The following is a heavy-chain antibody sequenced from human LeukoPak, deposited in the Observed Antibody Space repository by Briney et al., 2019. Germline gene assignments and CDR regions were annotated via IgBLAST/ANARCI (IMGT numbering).Heavy chain of an antibody. J-gene: IGHJ4*02. Sequence: GGSLRLSCAASGFTLSSYTMSWVRQAPGKGLEWVSTISGSGGSTHYADSVKGRFTISRDNSENTLYLQVNSLRAEDTAVYYCAKEMSTWDYWGQGTLVTVSS. CDR2: ISGSGGST. CDR3: AKEMSTWDY. V-gene: IGHV3-23*01. CDR1: GFTLSSYT.